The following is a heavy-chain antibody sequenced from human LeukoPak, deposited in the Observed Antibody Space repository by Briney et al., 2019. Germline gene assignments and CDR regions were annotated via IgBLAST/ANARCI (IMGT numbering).Heavy chain of an antibody. Sequence: GGSLRLSCAASGFPFNAYWMTWVRQAPGKGLEWVANIRQDGDTKYYVDSVKGRFTISRDSAMNSLYLQMNSLRAEDTAIYYCARSLPYGTTWYGRSDFWGQGTLVTVSS. V-gene: IGHV3-7*03. CDR3: ARSLPYGTTWYGRSDF. CDR2: IRQDGDTK. D-gene: IGHD6-13*01. CDR1: GFPFNAYW. J-gene: IGHJ4*02.